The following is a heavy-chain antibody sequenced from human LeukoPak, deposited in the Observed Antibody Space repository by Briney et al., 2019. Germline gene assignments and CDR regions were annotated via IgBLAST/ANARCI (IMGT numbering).Heavy chain of an antibody. CDR3: AGGALYYMDV. CDR2: IVGGDGGT. CDR1: GFSVSDNG. V-gene: IGHV3-23*01. J-gene: IGHJ6*03. Sequence: PGGSLRLSCAASGFSVSDNGMSWVRQAPGKGLEWVSGIVGGDGGTYYADSVKGRFIISRDNSKNTLYVQMNSLRAEDTAVYYCAGGALYYMDVWGKGTTVTISS.